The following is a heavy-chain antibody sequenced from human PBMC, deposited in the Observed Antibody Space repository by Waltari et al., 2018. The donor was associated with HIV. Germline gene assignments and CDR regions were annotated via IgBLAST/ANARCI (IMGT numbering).Heavy chain of an antibody. Sequence: QVRLVESGGGVVQPGRSLRLSCEASGFSFGGYDMHWVRQTPEKGLELVAGISFEGAKKNYIDSVKGRFTVSRDNSKNTMYLQMNNLRPDDTAVYYCARDLAYSSTWPSYWGQGTLVTVSS. CDR1: GFSFGGYD. V-gene: IGHV3-30*03. D-gene: IGHD6-13*01. J-gene: IGHJ4*02. CDR3: ARDLAYSSTWPSY. CDR2: ISFEGAKK.